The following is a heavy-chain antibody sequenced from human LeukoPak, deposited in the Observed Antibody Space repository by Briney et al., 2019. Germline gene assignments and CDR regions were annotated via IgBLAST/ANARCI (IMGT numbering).Heavy chain of an antibody. V-gene: IGHV4-39*01. D-gene: IGHD6-19*01. J-gene: IGHJ4*02. Sequence: NPSETLSLTCTVSGGSISSSSYYWNWIRQPPGKGLEWIGEINQRGRVNYNPSLKSRVTISKDSSKDQFSLKLTSVTAADTAVYYCAIQWMVAIDYWGQGALVTVSS. CDR1: GGSISSSSYY. CDR2: INQRGRV. CDR3: AIQWMVAIDY.